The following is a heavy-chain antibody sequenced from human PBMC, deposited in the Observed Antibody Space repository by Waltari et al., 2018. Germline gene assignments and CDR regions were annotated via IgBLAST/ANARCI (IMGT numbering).Heavy chain of an antibody. J-gene: IGHJ3*01. CDR2: IRYDESDI. CDR1: CFTFRDYG. V-gene: IGHV3-30*02. CDR3: AKVGVGLTTWYPFDV. D-gene: IGHD1-1*01. Sequence: QVHLVESGGGVVQPGGSLRLSCAASCFTFRDYGMHWVRPAPGQGKEWVAFIRYDESDIYYRDSVKGRCTISRDNSKNALVLQMSSLRPEDTAVDDCAKVGVGLTTWYPFDVWGQGTMVTVSS.